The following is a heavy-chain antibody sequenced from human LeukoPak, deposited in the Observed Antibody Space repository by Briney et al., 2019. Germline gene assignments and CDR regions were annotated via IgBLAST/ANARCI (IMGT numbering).Heavy chain of an antibody. CDR2: ISSSGSTI. CDR3: AKDMHGYADLGFEC. D-gene: IGHD5-18*01. V-gene: IGHV3-11*01. CDR1: GFTFSDYY. Sequence: GGSLRLSCAASGFTFSDYYMSWIRQAPGKGLEWVSYISSSGSTIYYADSVKGRFTISRDNAKNSLYLQMNSLRAEDTALYYCAKDMHGYADLGFECWGQGTLVTVSS. J-gene: IGHJ5*01.